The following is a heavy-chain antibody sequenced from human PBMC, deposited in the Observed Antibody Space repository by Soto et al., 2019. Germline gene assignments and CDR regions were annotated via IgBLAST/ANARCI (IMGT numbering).Heavy chain of an antibody. V-gene: IGHV3-72*01. CDR2: TRNKARSYTT. CDR3: VMATYQDSYDY. D-gene: IGHD5-12*01. J-gene: IGHJ4*02. CDR1: GFTFSEHY. Sequence: PGGSLRLSCAVSGFTFSEHYMDWVRHAPGKGLECVGRTRNKARSYTTAYAASVKGRFTISRDDSKNLLYLQMNSLKTEYTAVYFCVMATYQDSYDYWGQGTLVTVSS.